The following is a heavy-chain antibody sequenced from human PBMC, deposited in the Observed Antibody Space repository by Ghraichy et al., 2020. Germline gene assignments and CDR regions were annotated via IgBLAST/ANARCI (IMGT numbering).Heavy chain of an antibody. Sequence: YIGGKTYYANSVKGRFTISRDNSKNTVTLQMNSLRPEDTAVYYCARGPYSLDSTSYGMDVWGQGTTVTV. CDR3: ARGPYSLDSTSYGMDV. CDR2: YIGGKT. J-gene: IGHJ6*02. V-gene: IGHV3-66*02. D-gene: IGHD2-21*01.